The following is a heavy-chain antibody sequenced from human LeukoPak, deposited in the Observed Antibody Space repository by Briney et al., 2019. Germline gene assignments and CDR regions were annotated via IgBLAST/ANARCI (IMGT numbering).Heavy chain of an antibody. V-gene: IGHV3-48*04. Sequence: GGSLRLSCAASGFTFTTYNMNWVRRAPGKGLEWVSYISSSSSAIYCADSVKGRFTVSRDNAKKSLYLQMNSLRAEDTAVYCLPLCGGSCYRFDYWGQGTLVTVSS. D-gene: IGHD2-15*01. CDR3: PLCGGSCYRFDY. CDR2: ISSSSSAI. CDR1: GFTFTTYN. J-gene: IGHJ4*02.